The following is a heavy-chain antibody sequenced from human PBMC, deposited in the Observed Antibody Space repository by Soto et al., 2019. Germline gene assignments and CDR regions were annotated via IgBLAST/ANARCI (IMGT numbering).Heavy chain of an antibody. CDR1: GGSISSSY. CDR2: IYDDGSA. J-gene: IGHJ5*02. V-gene: IGHV4-59*01. Sequence: SETLSLTCTVSGGSISSSYWGWIRQPPGKGLEWLAYIYDDGSANYNPSLKGRATISLDMSKNQFSLKLTSVTAADTAVYYCARDKYCSGGSCRKNWFDPWGQGTLVTVSS. CDR3: ARDKYCSGGSCRKNWFDP. D-gene: IGHD2-15*01.